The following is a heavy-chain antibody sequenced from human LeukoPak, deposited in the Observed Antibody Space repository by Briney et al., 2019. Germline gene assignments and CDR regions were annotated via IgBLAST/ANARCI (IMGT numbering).Heavy chain of an antibody. CDR2: VYPGDSDT. V-gene: IGHV5-51*01. Sequence: GESLKISCKGSGYNFTNYWIGWVRQMPGKGLEWMGIVYPGDSDTRYSPSFQGQVTISADKSISTAYLHWSRLKASDSAMYYCTRRGGGVSYDYWGQGTLVTVSS. J-gene: IGHJ4*02. CDR1: GYNFTNYW. D-gene: IGHD2-21*01. CDR3: TRRGGGVSYDY.